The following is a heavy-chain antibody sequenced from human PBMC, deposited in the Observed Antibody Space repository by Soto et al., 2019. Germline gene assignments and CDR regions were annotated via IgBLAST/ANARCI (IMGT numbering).Heavy chain of an antibody. CDR2: IWYHGSNK. CDR3: ARDRDPGQWLTTNYFDY. D-gene: IGHD6-19*01. CDR1: GFTFSSYG. J-gene: IGHJ4*02. V-gene: IGHV3-33*01. Sequence: QVQLVESGGGVVQPGRSLRLSCAASGFTFSSYGMHWVRQAPGKGLEWVTVIWYHGSNKYYADSVKGRFTISRDNSKNTLYLQMNSLRAEDTAVYYCARDRDPGQWLTTNYFDYWGQGTLVTVSS.